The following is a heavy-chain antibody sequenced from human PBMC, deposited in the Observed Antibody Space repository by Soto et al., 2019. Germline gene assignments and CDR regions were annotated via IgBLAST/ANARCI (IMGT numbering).Heavy chain of an antibody. D-gene: IGHD6-13*01. CDR1: GFTFSSYS. J-gene: IGHJ6*02. CDR2: ISSSSSYI. Sequence: SGGSLRLSCAASGFTFSSYSMNWVRQAPGKGLEWVSSISSSSSYIYYADSVKGRFTISRDNAKNSLYLQMNSLRAEDTAVYYCARGDSSSWYIYYYYGMDVWGQGTTVTVS. CDR3: ARGDSSSWYIYYYYGMDV. V-gene: IGHV3-21*01.